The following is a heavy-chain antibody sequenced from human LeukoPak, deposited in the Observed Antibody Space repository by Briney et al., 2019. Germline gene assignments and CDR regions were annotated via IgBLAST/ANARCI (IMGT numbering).Heavy chain of an antibody. CDR3: VRAASPGYCSSTSCHPSFDN. J-gene: IGHJ4*02. V-gene: IGHV4-31*03. Sequence: SETLSLTCTVSGGSISSGTYFWTWIRQHPGKGLEWIGYIYHGGTAYYNPSLKSRVAISVDTSKNQFSLRVNSVTAADSAIYYCVRAASPGYCSSTSCHPSFDNWGQGTLVTVSS. CDR1: GGSISSGTYF. D-gene: IGHD2-2*01. CDR2: IYHGGTA.